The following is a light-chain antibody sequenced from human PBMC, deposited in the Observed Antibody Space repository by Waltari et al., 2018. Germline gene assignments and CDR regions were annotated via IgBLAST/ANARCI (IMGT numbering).Light chain of an antibody. CDR2: NDN. V-gene: IGLV3-21*02. CDR3: QVWDTRDSHHVV. Sequence: YVLTQPPSVSVAPGETARITRGGNNNEDKSVHWYQERPGQAPVLVVYNDNDRPSGIPARFSDSNSGNTAALTISRVEGGDEADYYCQVWDTRDSHHVVFGGGTKLTVL. J-gene: IGLJ2*01. CDR1: NNEDKS.